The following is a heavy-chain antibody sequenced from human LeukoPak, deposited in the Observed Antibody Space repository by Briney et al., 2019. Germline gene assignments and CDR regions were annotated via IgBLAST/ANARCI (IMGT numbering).Heavy chain of an antibody. CDR2: ISGSGGST. V-gene: IGHV3-23*01. Sequence: GGSLRLSCAASGFTFSSYAMRWVRQAPGKGLEWVSAISGSGGSTYYADSVKGRFTISRDNSKNTLYLQMNSLRAEDTAVYYCAKGGFTVVVVVAAELDYWGQGTLVTVSS. CDR1: GFTFSSYA. D-gene: IGHD2-15*01. J-gene: IGHJ4*02. CDR3: AKGGFTVVVVVAAELDY.